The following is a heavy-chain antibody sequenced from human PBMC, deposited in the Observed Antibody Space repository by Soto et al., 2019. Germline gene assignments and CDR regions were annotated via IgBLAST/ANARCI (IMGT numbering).Heavy chain of an antibody. CDR2: IIPIFGTT. CDR3: PRYANIEAAAHYYGMDV. CDR1: GGTFSSYA. Sequence: QVQLVQSGAEVKKPGSSVKVSCKASGGTFSSYAISWVRQAPGQGLEWMGGIIPIFGTTNYAQKFQGRVTITADESTSTDYMELSSLRSDYTAVYYCPRYANIEAAAHYYGMDVWGQGTTVTVSS. J-gene: IGHJ6*02. V-gene: IGHV1-69*01. D-gene: IGHD6-13*01.